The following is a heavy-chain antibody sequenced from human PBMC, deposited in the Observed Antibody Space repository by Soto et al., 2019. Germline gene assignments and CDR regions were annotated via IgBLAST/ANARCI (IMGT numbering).Heavy chain of an antibody. CDR3: ASSGYSYGLGY. D-gene: IGHD5-18*01. V-gene: IGHV3-7*01. J-gene: IGHJ4*02. Sequence: GGSLRLSCAASGFTFSSYWMSWVRQAPGKGLEWVASINQDGSEKRYVDSVKGRITISRDNAKNSLYVQMNSLRAEDTAVYYCASSGYSYGLGYWGQGTVVPVSP. CDR1: GFTFSSYW. CDR2: INQDGSEK.